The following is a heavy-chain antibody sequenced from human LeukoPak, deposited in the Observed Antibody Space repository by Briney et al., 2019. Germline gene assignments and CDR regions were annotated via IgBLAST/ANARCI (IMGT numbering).Heavy chain of an antibody. V-gene: IGHV4-59*01. D-gene: IGHD3/OR15-3a*01. CDR2: IYYSGST. J-gene: IGHJ4*02. Sequence: NPSETLSLTRTVSGGSLSSYYWRSIRPPPGKGLEWIGYIYYSGSTNYSPSLKSRVTISVDTSKIQFSLKLSSVTAADTAVYYCARDPSLGLWGQGTLVTVSS. CDR1: GGSLSSYY. CDR3: ARDPSLGL.